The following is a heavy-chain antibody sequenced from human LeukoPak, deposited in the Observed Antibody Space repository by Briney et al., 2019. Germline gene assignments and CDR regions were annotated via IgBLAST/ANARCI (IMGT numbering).Heavy chain of an antibody. CDR3: ATLNIESSSGWFFRS. J-gene: IGHJ5*02. CDR1: GGYITTYY. Sequence: SETLSLTCHVSGGYITTYYWSWIRQPPGKRLEWIGYAYYSGTNEYNPSLRSRLTMPADASRNQFSLTLSSVTAADTAIYYCATLNIESSSGWFFRSWGQGTLVSVSS. V-gene: IGHV4-59*01. CDR2: AYYSGTN. D-gene: IGHD6-19*01.